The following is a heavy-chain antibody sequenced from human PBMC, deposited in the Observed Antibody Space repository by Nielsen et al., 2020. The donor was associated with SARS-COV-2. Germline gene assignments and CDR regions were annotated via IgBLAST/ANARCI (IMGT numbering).Heavy chain of an antibody. Sequence: ASVKVSCKASGYTFTGYYMHWVRQAPGQGLEWMGWINPNSGGTNYAQKLQGRVTMTTDTSTSTAYMELRSLRSDDTAVYYCARELQEWTTIFGTGTGAYYFDYWGQGTLVTVSS. J-gene: IGHJ4*02. CDR2: INPNSGGT. CDR1: GYTFTGYY. V-gene: IGHV1-2*02. CDR3: ARELQEWTTIFGTGTGAYYFDY. D-gene: IGHD3-3*01.